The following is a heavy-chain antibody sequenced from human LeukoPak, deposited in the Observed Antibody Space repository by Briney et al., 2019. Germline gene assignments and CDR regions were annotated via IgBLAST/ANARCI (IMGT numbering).Heavy chain of an antibody. J-gene: IGHJ4*02. D-gene: IGHD2-15*01. CDR3: AKGSASGRPYYFDY. CDR1: GFTYSSYA. CDR2: ITGSGGST. V-gene: IGHV3-23*01. Sequence: GGSLRLSCAASGFTYSSYAMSWVRQAPGEALEWVSGITGSGGSTYHADSVKGRFTISRDNSKNTLFLQMSSLRAEDSAIFYCAKGSASGRPYYFDYWGQGSLVTVSP.